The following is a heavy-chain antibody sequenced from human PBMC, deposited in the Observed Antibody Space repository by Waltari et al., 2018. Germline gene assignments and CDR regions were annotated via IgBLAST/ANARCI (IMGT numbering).Heavy chain of an antibody. CDR3: ATSRDGYNLIGDY. Sequence: QLVVSGGALVHPVGSVSLACAASGFFFGGNWMHWVRQAAGKGLVWVSRINGDGSTTSYADSVKGRFAISRDNAKNTLYLQVDSLRAEDTAVYYCATSRDGYNLIGDYWGQGTLVTVSS. CDR1: GFFFGGNW. D-gene: IGHD5-12*01. J-gene: IGHJ4*02. V-gene: IGHV3-74*01. CDR2: INGDGSTT.